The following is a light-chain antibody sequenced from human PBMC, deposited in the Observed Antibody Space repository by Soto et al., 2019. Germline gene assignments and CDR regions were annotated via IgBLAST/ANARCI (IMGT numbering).Light chain of an antibody. Sequence: DIQMTQSPSSLSASVGARVTITCRASQGIRNFLAWYRQKPGKVPKLLISAASTLESGVPSRFSGSGSGTDFTLTITSLQPEDVATYYWQRDSSVITFGQGTRLQIK. V-gene: IGKV1-27*01. CDR3: QRDSSVIT. CDR2: AAS. CDR1: QGIRNF. J-gene: IGKJ5*01.